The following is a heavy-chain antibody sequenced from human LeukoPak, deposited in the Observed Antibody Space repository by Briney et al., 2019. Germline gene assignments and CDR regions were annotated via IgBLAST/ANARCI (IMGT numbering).Heavy chain of an antibody. D-gene: IGHD2-2*01. CDR2: IYYSGST. V-gene: IGHV4-39*01. Sequence: SETLSLTCTVSGGSISSSSYSWGWIRQPPGKGLEWIGSIYYSGSTYYNPSLKSRVTISVDTSKNQFSLKLSSVTAADTAVYYCARQRCSSTSCYLDYWGQGTLVTVSS. J-gene: IGHJ4*02. CDR1: GGSISSSSYS. CDR3: ARQRCSSTSCYLDY.